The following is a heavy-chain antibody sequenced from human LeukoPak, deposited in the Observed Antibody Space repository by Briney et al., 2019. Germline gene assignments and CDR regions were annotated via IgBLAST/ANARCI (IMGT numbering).Heavy chain of an antibody. CDR3: ARDRRSSAGSDF. CDR1: GFTFSNYW. CDR2: INQGGSGK. Sequence: GGSLRLSCAASGFTFSNYWMSWVRQAPGEGLEWVANINQGGSGKYYLDSVKGRFSISRDDAKNPLFLQMDSLRADDTAVYYCARDRRSSAGSDFWGQGTRVTVSS. D-gene: IGHD6-13*01. V-gene: IGHV3-7*01. J-gene: IGHJ4*02.